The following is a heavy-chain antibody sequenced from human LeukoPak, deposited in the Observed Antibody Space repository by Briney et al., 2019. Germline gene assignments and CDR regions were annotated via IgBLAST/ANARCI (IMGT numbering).Heavy chain of an antibody. CDR1: GFTFSIYA. V-gene: IGHV3-64D*06. Sequence: GGSLRLSCSASGFTFSIYAMHWVRQAPGKGLEYASAISSNGGSAYYADSVKGRFTISRDNSKNTLYLQMSSLRAEDTAVYYCVRYYGGYRSFNYWGQGTLVTVSS. CDR2: ISSNGGSA. CDR3: VRYYGGYRSFNY. J-gene: IGHJ4*02. D-gene: IGHD5-12*01.